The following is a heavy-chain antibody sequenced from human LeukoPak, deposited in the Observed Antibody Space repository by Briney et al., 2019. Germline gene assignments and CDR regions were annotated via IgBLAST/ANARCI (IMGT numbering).Heavy chain of an antibody. V-gene: IGHV4-59*08. CDR1: GGSISSYY. CDR3: ARTYCRGGSCHFDY. CDR2: IYYSGST. Sequence: SETLSLTCTVSGGSISSYYWSWIRQPPGKGLEWIGYIYYSGSTDSNPSLKSRITISVDTSKNQISLKLSSVTAADTAVYYCARTYCRGGSCHFDYWGQGTLVTVSS. D-gene: IGHD2-15*01. J-gene: IGHJ4*02.